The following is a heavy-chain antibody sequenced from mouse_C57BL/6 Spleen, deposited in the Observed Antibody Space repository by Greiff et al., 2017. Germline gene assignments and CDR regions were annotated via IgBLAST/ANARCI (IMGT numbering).Heavy chain of an antibody. CDR1: GFNINDYY. V-gene: IGHV14-2*01. Sequence: VQLQQPGAELVKPGASVKLSCTASGFNINDYYMHWVKQRTEQGLEWIGRIDPSDGETKYAPKFPGKATITAAPSSTTAYLQLSSLTSEDTAVYYCACPSLCDVPWFAYWGQGTLVTVSA. CDR2: IDPSDGET. J-gene: IGHJ3*01. CDR3: ACPSLCDVPWFAY.